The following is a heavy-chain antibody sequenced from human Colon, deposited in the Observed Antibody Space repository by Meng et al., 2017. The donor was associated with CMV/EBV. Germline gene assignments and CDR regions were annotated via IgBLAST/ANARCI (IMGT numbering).Heavy chain of an antibody. Sequence: GSLRLSCAVSGDSINAVSNSIYYWGWLRQPPGKGLEWIGSIYYSGNTYYNPSLKSRVTISVDTSKNHFSLRLTPVTAADTAVYYCARAGGSYRSATYPPPGNWFGPWGQGALVTVSS. CDR1: GDSINAVSNSIYY. CDR2: IYYSGNT. D-gene: IGHD6-19*01. CDR3: ARAGGSYRSATYPPPGNWFGP. J-gene: IGHJ5*02. V-gene: IGHV4-39*07.